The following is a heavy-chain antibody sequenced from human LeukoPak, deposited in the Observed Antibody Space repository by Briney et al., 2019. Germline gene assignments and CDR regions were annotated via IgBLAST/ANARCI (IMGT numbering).Heavy chain of an antibody. CDR1: GYTFTSYD. Sequence: GASVKVSCKASGYTFTSYDINWVRQATGQGLEWMGWMNPNSGNTGYAQKFQGRVTMTRNTSISTAYMELSSLRSEDTAVYYCARAYRIVGASYYYYMDVWGKGTTVTVSS. CDR2: MNPNSGNT. J-gene: IGHJ6*03. D-gene: IGHD1-26*01. CDR3: ARAYRIVGASYYYYMDV. V-gene: IGHV1-8*01.